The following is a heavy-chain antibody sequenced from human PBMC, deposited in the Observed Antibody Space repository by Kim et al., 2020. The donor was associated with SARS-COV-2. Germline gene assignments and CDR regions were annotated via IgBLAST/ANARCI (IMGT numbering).Heavy chain of an antibody. Sequence: ASVKVSCKASGYTFVSYAMNWVRQAPGQGLEWMGWINTHTGSPTYAQGFTGRFVFSFDTSVSTAYLQISSLKAEDTAVYYCARDFFGSTKRSTSRKPPRAWFDHWGQGTVVTVSS. V-gene: IGHV7-4-1*02. D-gene: IGHD2-2*01. CDR2: INTHTGSP. CDR1: GYTFVSYA. CDR3: ARDFFGSTKRSTSRKPPRAWFDH. J-gene: IGHJ5*02.